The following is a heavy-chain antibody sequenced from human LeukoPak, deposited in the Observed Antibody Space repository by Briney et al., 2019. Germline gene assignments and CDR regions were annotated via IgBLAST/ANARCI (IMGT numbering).Heavy chain of an antibody. CDR1: GFTFSSYG. D-gene: IGHD3-10*01. CDR2: IWYDGSNK. J-gene: IGHJ4*02. V-gene: IGHV3-30*02. Sequence: PGGSLRLSCAASGFTFSSYGMHWVRQAPGKGLEWVAVIWYDGSNKYYADSVKGRFTISRDNSKNTLYLQMNSLRAEDTAVYYCAKGGGMVRDLTFDYWGQGTLVTVSS. CDR3: AKGGGMVRDLTFDY.